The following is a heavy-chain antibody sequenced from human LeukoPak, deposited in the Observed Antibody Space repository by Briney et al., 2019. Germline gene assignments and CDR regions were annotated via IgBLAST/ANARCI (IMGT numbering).Heavy chain of an antibody. CDR2: IRYDGSNK. CDR1: GFTFSSYG. Sequence: GGSLRLSCAASGFTFSSYGMHWVRQAPGKGLEWVAFIRYDGSNKYYADSVKGRFTISRDNSKNTLYLQMNSLRAEDTAVYYCAKDPPIAARLPNWFDPWGQGTLVTVSS. J-gene: IGHJ5*02. CDR3: AKDPPIAARLPNWFDP. V-gene: IGHV3-30*02. D-gene: IGHD6-6*01.